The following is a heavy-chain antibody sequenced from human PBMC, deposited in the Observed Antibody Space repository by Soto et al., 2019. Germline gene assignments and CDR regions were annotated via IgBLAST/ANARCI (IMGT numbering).Heavy chain of an antibody. D-gene: IGHD6-6*01. Sequence: GGSLRLSCAASGFTFDDYAMHWVRQAPGKGLEWVSGISWNSGSIGYADSVKGRFTISRDNAKNSLYLQMNSLRAEDTALYYCAKDHGYSSSFDYWGQGTLVTVSS. CDR1: GFTFDDYA. V-gene: IGHV3-9*01. J-gene: IGHJ4*02. CDR3: AKDHGYSSSFDY. CDR2: ISWNSGSI.